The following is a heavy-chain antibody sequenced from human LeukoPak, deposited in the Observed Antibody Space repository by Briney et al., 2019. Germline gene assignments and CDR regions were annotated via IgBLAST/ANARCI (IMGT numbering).Heavy chain of an antibody. J-gene: IGHJ4*02. CDR2: ISGRGVST. Sequence: PGGSLRLSCAASGFTFSTYAMSWVRQAPGKGLEWVSAISGRGVSTSYADSVRRRFTISRDNSKNTLYLQMNSLRAEDTAVYYCAKAASGNWNDVSDYWGQGTLVTVSS. CDR1: GFTFSTYA. V-gene: IGHV3-23*01. D-gene: IGHD1-20*01. CDR3: AKAASGNWNDVSDY.